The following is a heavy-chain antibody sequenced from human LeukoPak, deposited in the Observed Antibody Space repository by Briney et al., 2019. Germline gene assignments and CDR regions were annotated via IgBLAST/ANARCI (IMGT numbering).Heavy chain of an antibody. V-gene: IGHV4-39*01. CDR2: VFYSGST. Sequence: SETLSLTCTVSGGSVSSSSYHWGWIRQPPGKGLEWIGSVFYSGSTYYNPSLKSRVTMSVDTSKNQFSLKLSSVTAADTAVYYCARPRYSGSYSGVYNWFDPWGQGTLVTVSS. CDR1: GGSVSSSSYH. CDR3: ARPRYSGSYSGVYNWFDP. J-gene: IGHJ5*02. D-gene: IGHD1-26*01.